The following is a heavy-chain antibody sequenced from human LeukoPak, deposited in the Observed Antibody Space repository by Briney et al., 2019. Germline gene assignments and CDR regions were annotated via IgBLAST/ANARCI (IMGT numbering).Heavy chain of an antibody. Sequence: PGGSLRLSCAVSGFTFSNYRMSWVRQAPGKGLEWVANIKDDGSEKNYMDSVKGRFTISRDNAKNLLYLEMNSLRVEDTAIYYCAKDPGHCTSMFSYTNYWGQGTLVTVSS. CDR2: IKDDGSEK. V-gene: IGHV3-7*04. CDR3: AKDPGHCTSMFSYTNY. D-gene: IGHD2-2*02. CDR1: GFTFSNYR. J-gene: IGHJ4*02.